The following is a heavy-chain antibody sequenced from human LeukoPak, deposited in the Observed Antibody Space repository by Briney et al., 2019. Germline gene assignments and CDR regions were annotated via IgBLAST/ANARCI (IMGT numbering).Heavy chain of an antibody. Sequence: SVKVSCKASGGTFSSYAISWVRQAPGQGLEWMGGIIPIFGTANYAQKFQGRVTITADESTSTAYMELSSLRSEDTAVYYCARDMVGATTGFDYWGQGTLVTVSS. CDR1: GGTFSSYA. J-gene: IGHJ4*02. CDR3: ARDMVGATTGFDY. V-gene: IGHV1-69*13. D-gene: IGHD1-26*01. CDR2: IIPIFGTA.